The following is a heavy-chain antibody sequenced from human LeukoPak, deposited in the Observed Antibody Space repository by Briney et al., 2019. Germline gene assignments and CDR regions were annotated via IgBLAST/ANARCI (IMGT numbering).Heavy chain of an antibody. D-gene: IGHD3-9*01. CDR3: AKVVGLRYFDWLSIRYFQH. J-gene: IGHJ1*01. V-gene: IGHV3-23*01. Sequence: GGSLRLSCAASGFTFSSYAMSWVRQAPGKGLEWCAAISGSGGSTYYADSVKGRFTISRDNSKNTLYLQMNSLRAEDTAVYYCAKVVGLRYFDWLSIRYFQHWGQGTLVTVSS. CDR1: GFTFSSYA. CDR2: ISGSGGST.